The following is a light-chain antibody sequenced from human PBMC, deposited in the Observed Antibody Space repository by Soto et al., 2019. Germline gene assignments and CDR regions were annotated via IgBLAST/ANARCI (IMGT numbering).Light chain of an antibody. CDR2: AAY. CDR3: QQTLSVPRT. Sequence: DTHMTQSPSTLSGSVGDRGTITCRASQTISSWLAWYQQKPGKAAKLLIYAAYSLQSGVTSRFSGSGSGTDFTLTITGLQPEDSATYYCQQTLSVPRTFGLGTKVEIK. V-gene: IGKV1-12*01. CDR1: QTISSW. J-gene: IGKJ4*01.